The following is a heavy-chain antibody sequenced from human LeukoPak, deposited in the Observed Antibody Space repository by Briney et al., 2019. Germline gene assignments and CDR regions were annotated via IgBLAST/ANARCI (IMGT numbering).Heavy chain of an antibody. CDR1: GYTFTAFY. CDR2: INPNSGGT. CDR3: AREKVRQSGMDV. V-gene: IGHV1-2*06. J-gene: IGHJ4*02. Sequence: ASVKVSCKPSGYTFTAFYMHWVRQAPGQGLEWMGRINPNSGGTNYAQKFQGRVTMTRDTSISTTYMELSRLRSDDTAVYYCAREKVRQSGMDVWGQGTLVTVSS. D-gene: IGHD6-13*01.